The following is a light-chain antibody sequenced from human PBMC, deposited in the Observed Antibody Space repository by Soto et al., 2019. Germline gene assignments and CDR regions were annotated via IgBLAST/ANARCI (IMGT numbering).Light chain of an antibody. CDR2: AAS. J-gene: IGKJ3*01. V-gene: IGKV1-27*01. Sequence: DIQMTQSPTSLSASVGDRVTITCRASQNIRNFVAWYQQKPGKAPKLLIYAASTLQSGVPSRFRGSGSGTDFTLTINSLQPEDVASYYCKKHRRDPVFGPGNKVEI. CDR3: KKHRRDPV. CDR1: QNIRNF.